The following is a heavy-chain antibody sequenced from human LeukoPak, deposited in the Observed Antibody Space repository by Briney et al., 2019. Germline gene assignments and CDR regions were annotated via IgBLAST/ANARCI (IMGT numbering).Heavy chain of an antibody. D-gene: IGHD2-15*01. CDR3: ARDRACSGGSCKRFGTLDY. Sequence: ASVKVSCKASGYTFTSYGTSWVRQAPGQGLEWMGWISAYNGNTNYAQKLQGRVTMTTDTSTSTAYMELRSLRSDDTAVYYCARDRACSGGSCKRFGTLDYWGQGTLVTVSS. J-gene: IGHJ4*02. CDR1: GYTFTSYG. V-gene: IGHV1-18*01. CDR2: ISAYNGNT.